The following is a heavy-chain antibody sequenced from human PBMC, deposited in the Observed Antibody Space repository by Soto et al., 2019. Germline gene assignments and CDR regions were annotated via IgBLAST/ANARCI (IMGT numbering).Heavy chain of an antibody. D-gene: IGHD6-19*01. CDR2: ISSSSSYI. V-gene: IGHV3-21*01. CDR1: GFTFSSYS. Sequence: GGSLRLSCAASGFTFSSYSMNWVRQAPGKGLEWVSSISSSSSYIYYADSVKGRFTISRDNAKNSLYLQMNSLRAEDTAVYYCARDIDGPLAVAALDYWGQGTLVTVSS. CDR3: ARDIDGPLAVAALDY. J-gene: IGHJ4*02.